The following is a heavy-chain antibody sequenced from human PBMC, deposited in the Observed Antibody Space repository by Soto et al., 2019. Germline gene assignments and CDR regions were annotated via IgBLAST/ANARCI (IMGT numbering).Heavy chain of an antibody. CDR3: ARDELWFGEQAIYGMDV. CDR2: IWYDGSNK. CDR1: GFTFSSYG. D-gene: IGHD3-10*01. Sequence: GGSLRLSCAASGFTFSSYGMHWVRQAPGKGLEWVAVIWYDGSNKYYADSVKGRFTISRDNSKNTLYLQMNSLRAEDTAVYYCARDELWFGEQAIYGMDVWGQGTTVTVSS. J-gene: IGHJ6*02. V-gene: IGHV3-33*01.